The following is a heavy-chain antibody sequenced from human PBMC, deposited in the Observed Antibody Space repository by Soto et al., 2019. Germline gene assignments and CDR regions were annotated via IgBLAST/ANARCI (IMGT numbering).Heavy chain of an antibody. Sequence: SETLSLTCAVSSGSIDNVYWWSWVRQHPGKGLEWIGETSHDGVTNYNPSLESRVTISVDKSKNQFYLKLSSVTAADTAVYYCASQPSGDSPSDYWGQGTLVTVSS. CDR2: TSHDGVT. CDR3: ASQPSGDSPSDY. CDR1: SGSIDNVYW. V-gene: IGHV4-4*02. J-gene: IGHJ4*02. D-gene: IGHD5-12*01.